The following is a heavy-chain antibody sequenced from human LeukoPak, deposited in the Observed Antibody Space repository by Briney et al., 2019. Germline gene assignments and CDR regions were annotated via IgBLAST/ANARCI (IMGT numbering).Heavy chain of an antibody. J-gene: IGHJ3*02. CDR3: ALGVAEDVLDI. Sequence: SETLSLACTVSGGSISSSGYYWGWIRQPPGKGLEWIGSIYYSGSTYYNPSLKSRVTIFVDTSKNQFSLKLSSVTAADTAVYYCALGVAEDVLDIWGQGTMVTVSS. V-gene: IGHV4-39*01. CDR2: IYYSGST. CDR1: GGSISSSGYY.